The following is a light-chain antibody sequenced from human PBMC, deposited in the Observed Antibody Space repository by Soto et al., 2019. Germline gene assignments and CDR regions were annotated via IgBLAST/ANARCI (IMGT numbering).Light chain of an antibody. CDR3: QQYNSYSGT. CDR2: AAS. J-gene: IGKJ1*01. CDR1: QGISSY. Sequence: IQLTQSPSSLSASVGDRVTITSRASQGISSYLAWYQQKPGKAPKLLIYAASTLHSGVPSRFSGSGSGTDFTLTISSLQPEDFATYYCQQYNSYSGTFGQGTKVDIK. V-gene: IGKV1-9*01.